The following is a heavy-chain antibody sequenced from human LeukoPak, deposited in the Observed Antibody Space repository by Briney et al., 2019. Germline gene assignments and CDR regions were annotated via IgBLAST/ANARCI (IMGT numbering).Heavy chain of an antibody. V-gene: IGHV7-4-1*02. D-gene: IGHD6-6*01. Sequence: ASVKVSCKASGYTFTSYAMNWVRQAPGQGLEWMGWINTNTGNPTYAQGFTGRFVFSLDTSVSTAYLQISSLKAEDTAVYYCAKDPTRYSSSHFDYWGQGTLVTVSS. CDR2: INTNTGNP. J-gene: IGHJ4*02. CDR1: GYTFTSYA. CDR3: AKDPTRYSSSHFDY.